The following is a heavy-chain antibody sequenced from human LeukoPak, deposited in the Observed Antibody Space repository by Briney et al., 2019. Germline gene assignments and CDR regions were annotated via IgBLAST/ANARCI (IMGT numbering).Heavy chain of an antibody. CDR2: IIPMFGTA. J-gene: IGHJ5*02. V-gene: IGHV1-69*05. D-gene: IGHD1-26*01. CDR3: ARDSYNGSYYDP. CDR1: GGTFSMYA. Sequence: SVKVSCKTSGGTFSMYAISWVRQAPGQGLEWMGRIIPMFGTAYYAQNFQDRVTIITDESTTIAYMRLSSLRFEDTAVYYCARDSYNGSYYDPWGQGTLVAVS.